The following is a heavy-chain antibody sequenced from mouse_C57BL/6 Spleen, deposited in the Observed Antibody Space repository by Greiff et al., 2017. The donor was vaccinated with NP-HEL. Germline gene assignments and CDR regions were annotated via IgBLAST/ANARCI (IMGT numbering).Heavy chain of an antibody. CDR1: GFSLTSYG. CDR3: ARNYYDYYVAWFAY. D-gene: IGHD2-4*01. J-gene: IGHJ3*01. Sequence: QVQLKESGPGLVQPSQSLSITCTVSGFSLTSYGVHWVRQSPGKGLEWLGVIWSGGSTDYNAAFISRLSISKDNSKSQVFFKMNSMQAYDTAIYYCARNYYDYYVAWFAYWGQGTLVTVSA. V-gene: IGHV2-2*01. CDR2: IWSGGST.